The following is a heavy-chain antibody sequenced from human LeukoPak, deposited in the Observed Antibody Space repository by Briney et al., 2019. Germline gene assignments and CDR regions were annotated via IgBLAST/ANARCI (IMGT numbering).Heavy chain of an antibody. CDR1: GGSISSYY. CDR2: IYTSGST. CDR3: ARRDYYYYYMDV. Sequence: SETLSLTCTVSGGSISSYYWSWIRRPPGKGLEWIGYIYTSGSTNYNPSLKSRVTISVDTSKNQFSLKLSSVTAADTAVYYCARRDYYYYYMDVWGKGTTVTVSS. V-gene: IGHV4-4*09. J-gene: IGHJ6*03.